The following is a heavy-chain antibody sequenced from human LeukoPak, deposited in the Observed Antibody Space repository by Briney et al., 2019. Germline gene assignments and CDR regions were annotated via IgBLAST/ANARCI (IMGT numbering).Heavy chain of an antibody. CDR3: LYYYDSSGYCYFDY. D-gene: IGHD3-22*01. J-gene: IGHJ4*02. CDR1: GFTFSNAW. V-gene: IGHV3-15*01. Sequence: PGGSLRLSCAASGFTFSNAWMSWVRQAPGKGLEWVGRIKSKTDGGTTDYAAPVKGRFTISRDDSKNTLYLQMNSLKTEDTAVYYCLYYYDSSGYCYFDYWGQGTLVTVSP. CDR2: IKSKTDGGTT.